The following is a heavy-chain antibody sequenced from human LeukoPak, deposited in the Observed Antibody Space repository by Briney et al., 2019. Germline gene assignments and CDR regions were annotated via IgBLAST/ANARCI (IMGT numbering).Heavy chain of an antibody. CDR2: ISSSGSTI. Sequence: GGSLRLSCAASGFTFSDYYMSWIRQAPGKGLEWVSYISSSGSTIYYADSVKGRFTISRDNAKNSLYLQMNSLRAEDTAVYYCARDGDLGYCSSTSCPSGSFDYWGQGTLVTVSS. CDR1: GFTFSDYY. CDR3: ARDGDLGYCSSTSCPSGSFDY. V-gene: IGHV3-11*01. D-gene: IGHD2-2*01. J-gene: IGHJ4*02.